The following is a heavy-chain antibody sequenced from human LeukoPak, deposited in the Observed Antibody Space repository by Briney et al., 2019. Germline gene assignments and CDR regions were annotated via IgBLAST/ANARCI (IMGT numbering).Heavy chain of an antibody. J-gene: IGHJ4*02. Sequence: GGSLRLSCVASGFTFSNFWMSWVRQAPGKGLEWVANIKFDGSEKYYVDSVKGRFTISRDNAKNSLYLQMNSLRAEDTAVYYCVRGSQVGDWGQGTLVTVSS. CDR2: IKFDGSEK. CDR3: VRGSQVGD. D-gene: IGHD3-16*01. CDR1: GFTFSNFW. V-gene: IGHV3-7*01.